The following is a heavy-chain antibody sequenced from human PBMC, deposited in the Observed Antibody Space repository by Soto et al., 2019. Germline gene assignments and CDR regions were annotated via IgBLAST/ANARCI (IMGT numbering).Heavy chain of an antibody. CDR1: GFTFSSYA. J-gene: IGHJ4*02. CDR3: AKDSDSTVTPRGIDY. Sequence: EVQLLESGGGLVQPGGSLRLSCAASGFTFSSYAMSWVRQAPGKGLEWVSAISGSGGSTYYADSVKGRFTISRDNPKNTLYMQMNSLRAEDTAVYYCAKDSDSTVTPRGIDYWGQGTLVTVSS. D-gene: IGHD4-4*01. CDR2: ISGSGGST. V-gene: IGHV3-23*01.